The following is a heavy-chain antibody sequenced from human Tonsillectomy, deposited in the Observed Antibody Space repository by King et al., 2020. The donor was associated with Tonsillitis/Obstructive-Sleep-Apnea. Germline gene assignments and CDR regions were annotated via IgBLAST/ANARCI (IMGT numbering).Heavy chain of an antibody. Sequence: QLQESGPGLVKPSETLSLTCTVSGGSISSSSYYWGWIRQPPGKGLEWIGSIYYSGSTYYNPSLKSRVTISVDTSKNQFSLKLSSVTAADTAVYYCAHSANNWGLAAVDYWGQGTLVTVSS. J-gene: IGHJ4*02. CDR1: GGSISSSSYY. D-gene: IGHD7-27*01. CDR3: AHSANNWGLAAVDY. CDR2: IYYSGST. V-gene: IGHV4-39*01.